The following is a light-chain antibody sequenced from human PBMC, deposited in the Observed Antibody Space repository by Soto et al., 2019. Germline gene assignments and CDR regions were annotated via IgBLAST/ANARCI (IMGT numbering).Light chain of an antibody. CDR3: NQDNNWPPWT. CDR2: GAS. Sequence: EIVMTQSPATLSVSPGERATLSCRASQSVSSNLAWYQQKPGQAPRLLIYGASTRATGIPARFSGSGSGTEVTLTISSLQSEDFAVYYCNQDNNWPPWTFGQGTKVEIK. V-gene: IGKV3-15*01. CDR1: QSVSSN. J-gene: IGKJ1*01.